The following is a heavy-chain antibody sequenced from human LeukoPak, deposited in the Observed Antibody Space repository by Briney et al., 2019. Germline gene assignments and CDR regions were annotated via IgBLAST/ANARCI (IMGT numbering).Heavy chain of an antibody. Sequence: SETLSLTCTVSGGSISSSSYYWGWIRQPPGKGPEWIGSIYYSGSTYYNPSLKSRVTISVDTSKNQFSLKLSSVAAADTAVYYCARYITMIVVVIKDAFDIWGQGTMVTVSS. D-gene: IGHD3-22*01. J-gene: IGHJ3*02. V-gene: IGHV4-39*01. CDR1: GGSISSSSYY. CDR3: ARYITMIVVVIKDAFDI. CDR2: IYYSGST.